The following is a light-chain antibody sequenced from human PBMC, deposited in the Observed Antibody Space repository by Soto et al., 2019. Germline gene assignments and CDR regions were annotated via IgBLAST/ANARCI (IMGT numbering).Light chain of an antibody. V-gene: IGLV1-51*01. CDR2: DNT. CDR3: GTWDASLTAHV. Sequence: QSVLTQPPSVSAAPGQKITISCSGSNSNIGSYFVSWYQQFPGTAPKLLIYDNTDRPSGIPVRFSGYSSGTSATLAITGLQSGEEADYYCGTWDASLTAHVLGTATKLTVX. J-gene: IGLJ1*01. CDR1: NSNIGSYF.